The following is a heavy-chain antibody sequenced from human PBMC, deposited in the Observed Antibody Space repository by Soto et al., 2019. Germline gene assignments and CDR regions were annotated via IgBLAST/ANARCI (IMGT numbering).Heavy chain of an antibody. Sequence: ASVKVSCKASGGTFSSYTISWVRQAPGQGLEWMGRIIPILGIANYAQKFQGRVTITADKSTSTAYMELSSLRSEDTAVYYCYIVVVVAATEVDYWGQGTLVTVSS. J-gene: IGHJ4*02. CDR3: YIVVVVAATEVDY. V-gene: IGHV1-69*02. D-gene: IGHD2-15*01. CDR1: GGTFSSYT. CDR2: IIPILGIA.